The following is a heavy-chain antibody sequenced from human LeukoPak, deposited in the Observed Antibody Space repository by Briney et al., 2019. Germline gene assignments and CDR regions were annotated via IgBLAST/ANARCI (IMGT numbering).Heavy chain of an antibody. D-gene: IGHD6-13*01. V-gene: IGHV1-2*02. Sequence: ASVKVSCKASGYTFTGYYMHWVRQAPGQGLEWMGWINPNSGGTNYAQKFQGRVTLTRDTSLNPAYMELSRLGSDDPALYYRARDRSSSWPDAFDIWGQGTMVTVYS. CDR1: GYTFTGYY. J-gene: IGHJ3*02. CDR2: INPNSGGT. CDR3: ARDRSSSWPDAFDI.